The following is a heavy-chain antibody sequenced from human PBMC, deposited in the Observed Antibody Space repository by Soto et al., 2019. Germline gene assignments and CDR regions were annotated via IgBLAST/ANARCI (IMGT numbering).Heavy chain of an antibody. CDR1: GGSISSYY. D-gene: IGHD3-16*01. J-gene: IGHJ6*02. CDR2: IYYSGST. Sequence: SETLSLTCTVSGGSISSYYWSWIRQPPGKGLEWIGYIYYSGSTNYNPSLKSRVTISVDTSKNQFSLKLSSVTAADTAVYYCARTVSGAHQTYYYYYGMDVWGQGTTVTVSS. V-gene: IGHV4-59*01. CDR3: ARTVSGAHQTYYYYYGMDV.